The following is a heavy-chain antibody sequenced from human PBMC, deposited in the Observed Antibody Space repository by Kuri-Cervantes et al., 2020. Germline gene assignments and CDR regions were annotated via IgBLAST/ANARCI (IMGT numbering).Heavy chain of an antibody. V-gene: IGHV4-59*12. CDR1: GGSIGSYY. Sequence: SETLSLTCTVSGGSIGSYYWSWIRQPPGKGLEWIGYIYYSGSTNYNPSLKSRVTISVDTSKNQFSLKLSSVTAADTAVYYCARGAYDSSGYDFIEYFQHWGQGTLVTVSS. CDR2: IYYSGST. D-gene: IGHD3-22*01. CDR3: ARGAYDSSGYDFIEYFQH. J-gene: IGHJ1*01.